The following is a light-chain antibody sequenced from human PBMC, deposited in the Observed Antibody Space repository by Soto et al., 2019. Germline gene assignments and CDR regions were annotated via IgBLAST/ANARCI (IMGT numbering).Light chain of an antibody. J-gene: IGLJ2*01. V-gene: IGLV2-14*01. CDR3: SSYTSSSTLVV. Sequence: QSVLTQPASVSGSPGQSITISCTGTSSDVGGYNYVSWYQQHPGKAPKLMIYEVSNRPSGVSNRFSGSKSGNTASLTISGLQAEDEADYYCSSYTSSSTLVVFGGGTTLTVL. CDR2: EVS. CDR1: SSDVGGYNY.